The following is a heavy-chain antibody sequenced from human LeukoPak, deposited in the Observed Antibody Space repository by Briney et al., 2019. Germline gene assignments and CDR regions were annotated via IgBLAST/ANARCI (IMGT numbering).Heavy chain of an antibody. CDR1: GDSISTYY. Sequence: SETLSLTCTVSGDSISTYYWSWIRQPPGMGLEWIGYIYYRVTSDYNPSLKSRVTMSVDMSTRQISLKLSSVTAADTAVYYCARAVGGDGSGSLWGPGTLVTVSS. D-gene: IGHD3-10*01. V-gene: IGHV4-59*01. CDR3: ARAVGGDGSGSL. J-gene: IGHJ4*02. CDR2: IYYRVTS.